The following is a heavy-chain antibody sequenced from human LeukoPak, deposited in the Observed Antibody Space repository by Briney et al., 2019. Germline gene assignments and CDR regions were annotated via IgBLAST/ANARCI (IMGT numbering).Heavy chain of an antibody. CDR1: GFTFGDYA. D-gene: IGHD6-19*01. CDR2: IRSKAYGGTT. CDR3: TRDQVVLGSGWYGSGDVYYFDY. J-gene: IGHJ4*02. Sequence: GGSLRLSCTASGFTFGDYAMSWVRQAPGKGLEWVGFIRSKAYGGTTEYAASVKGRFTISRDDSKSIAYLQMNSLKTEDTAVYYCTRDQVVLGSGWYGSGDVYYFDYWGQGTLVTVSS. V-gene: IGHV3-49*04.